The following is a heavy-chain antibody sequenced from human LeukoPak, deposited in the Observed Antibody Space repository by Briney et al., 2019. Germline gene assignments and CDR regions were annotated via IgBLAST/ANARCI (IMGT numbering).Heavy chain of an antibody. CDR1: GFTFSNTW. V-gene: IGHV3-15*07. CDR2: IKMEIDGGAA. Sequence: KPGGSLRLSCAASGFTFSNTWMNWVRKPPGKGLNWFGRIKMEIDGGAAGYAAPVQGRFTISRDDSQATLYLQMNSLKTEDTAVYYCTTGGSVIVAGTRAFDIWGQGTMVTVSS. J-gene: IGHJ3*02. D-gene: IGHD5-12*01. CDR3: TTGGSVIVAGTRAFDI.